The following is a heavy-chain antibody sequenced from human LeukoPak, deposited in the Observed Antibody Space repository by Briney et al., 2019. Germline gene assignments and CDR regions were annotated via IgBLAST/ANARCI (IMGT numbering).Heavy chain of an antibody. CDR2: IYYSGST. J-gene: IGHJ4*02. CDR1: GGSISSYY. CDR3: AGGFSYVKDFDY. V-gene: IGHV4-59*01. Sequence: SETLSLTCTVSGGSISSYYWSWIRQPPGKGLEWIGYIYYSGSTNYNPTLKSRVTISVDTSKNQFSLKLSSVTAADTAVYYCAGGFSYVKDFDYWGQGTLVTVSS. D-gene: IGHD3-10*01.